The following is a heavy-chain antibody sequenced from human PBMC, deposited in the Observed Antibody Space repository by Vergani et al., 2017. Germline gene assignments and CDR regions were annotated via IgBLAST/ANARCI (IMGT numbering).Heavy chain of an antibody. D-gene: IGHD6-13*01. CDR1: GFTLDDYA. V-gene: IGHV3-9*01. CDR2: INWNSDSI. J-gene: IGHJ2*01. Sequence: EVQLVESGGGLVQPGRSLRLSCSGSGFTLDDYAMHWVRQAPGKGLEWVSGINWNSDSIAYADSVKGRFTISRDNAKNSLYLQMNSLRAEDTALYYCVKDIAASGNYWYFDLWGRGTLVTVSS. CDR3: VKDIAASGNYWYFDL.